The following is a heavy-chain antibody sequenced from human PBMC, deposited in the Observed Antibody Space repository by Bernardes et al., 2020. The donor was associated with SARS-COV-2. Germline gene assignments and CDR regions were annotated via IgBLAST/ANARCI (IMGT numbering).Heavy chain of an antibody. Sequence: SETLSLTCTVSGGSINNYFWIWIRQPPGKGLEWIGYIYYSGATNYNPSLKSRVTMSVDTSKNQFSLNLTSVTAADAAVYYCARESHVWIGHVIDYWGQGTLVTVSS. V-gene: IGHV4-59*01. D-gene: IGHD3-16*01. CDR1: GGSINNYF. J-gene: IGHJ4*02. CDR3: ARESHVWIGHVIDY. CDR2: IYYSGAT.